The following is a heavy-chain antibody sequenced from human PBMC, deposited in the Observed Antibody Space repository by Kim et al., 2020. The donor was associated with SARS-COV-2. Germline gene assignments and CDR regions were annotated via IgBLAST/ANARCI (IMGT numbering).Heavy chain of an antibody. CDR2: IKSKNNGGTI. Sequence: GGSLRLSCAASGFTVSDAWMNWVRQAPGRGLEWVGLIKSKNNGGTIDYAAPVKGRFTIARDDSKNTLYLQMTSLKTEDTAVYYCVTERSGSFDNWGQGTQVTVSS. CDR1: GFTVSDAW. CDR3: VTERSGSFDN. J-gene: IGHJ4*02. V-gene: IGHV3-15*01.